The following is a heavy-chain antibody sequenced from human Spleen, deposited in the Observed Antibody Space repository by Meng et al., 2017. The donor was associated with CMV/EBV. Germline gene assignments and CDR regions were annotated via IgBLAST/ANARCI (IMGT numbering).Heavy chain of an antibody. V-gene: IGHV3-13*01. CDR3: ARDSAYCSSTSCPSGGFDI. Sequence: GESLKISCAASGFTFRNYWMTWVRQATGKGLEWVSAIGTAGDTYYPGSVKGRFTISRENAKNSLYLQMNSLRAGDTAVYYCARDSAYCSSTSCPSGGFDIWGQGTMVTVSS. CDR2: IGTAGDT. D-gene: IGHD2-2*01. J-gene: IGHJ3*02. CDR1: GFTFRNYW.